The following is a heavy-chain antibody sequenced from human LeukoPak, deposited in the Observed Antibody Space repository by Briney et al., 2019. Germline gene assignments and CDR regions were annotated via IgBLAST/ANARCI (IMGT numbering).Heavy chain of an antibody. CDR3: ARDGTVTTDY. J-gene: IGHJ4*02. D-gene: IGHD4-17*01. Sequence: PGGSLRLSCAASGFTFSSYSMNWVRQAPGKGLEWVSSISSSSSYISYADSLKGRFTISRDNAKNSLYLQMNSLRAEDTAVYYCARDGTVTTDYWGQGTLVTVSS. CDR2: ISSSSSYI. V-gene: IGHV3-21*01. CDR1: GFTFSSYS.